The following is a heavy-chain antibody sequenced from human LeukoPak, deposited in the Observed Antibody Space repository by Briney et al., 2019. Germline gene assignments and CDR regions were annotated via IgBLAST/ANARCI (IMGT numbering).Heavy chain of an antibody. J-gene: IGHJ4*02. CDR1: GFTFTSYN. V-gene: IGHV3-21*06. CDR3: AREGESYPDLDY. Sequence: KPGGSLRLSCAASGFTFTSYNMNWVRQAPGKGLEWVSSITSSSSYIYYADSVKGRFTISRDNAKNSLYLQMDSLRVEDTAVYYCAREGESYPDLDYWGQGTLVTVSS. CDR2: ITSSSSYI. D-gene: IGHD3-10*01.